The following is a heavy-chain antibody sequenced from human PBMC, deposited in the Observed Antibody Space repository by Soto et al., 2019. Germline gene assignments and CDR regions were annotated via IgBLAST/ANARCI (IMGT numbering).Heavy chain of an antibody. CDR3: ASISTRTGRPPFGY. V-gene: IGHV2-26*01. Sequence: QVTLKESGPVLVKPTETLTLTCTVSGFSLSNGRMGVSWIRQPPGKALEWLAHLFSNDEKSYNTSLKSLLTISKDTSRSQVVLTMTNVDPVDTATYYCASISTRTGRPPFGYWGQGTLVTVSS. D-gene: IGHD6-6*01. CDR2: LFSNDEK. CDR1: GFSLSNGRMG. J-gene: IGHJ4*02.